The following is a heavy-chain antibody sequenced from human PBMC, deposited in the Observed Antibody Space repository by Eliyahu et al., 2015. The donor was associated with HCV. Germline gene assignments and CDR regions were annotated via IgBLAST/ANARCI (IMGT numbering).Heavy chain of an antibody. CDR1: GGSFSGYY. D-gene: IGHD3-22*01. J-gene: IGHJ6*02. Sequence: QVQLQQWGAGLLKPSETLSLTCAVYGGSFSGYYWIWIRQPPGKGLEWIGEINHTGSTNYNPSLKSRVTISVDTSKNQFSLKLSSVTAADTAVYYCAKGVDYYDTSGYYYVGYGMDVWGQGTTVTVSS. V-gene: IGHV4-34*01. CDR2: INHTGST. CDR3: AKGVDYYDTSGYYYVGYGMDV.